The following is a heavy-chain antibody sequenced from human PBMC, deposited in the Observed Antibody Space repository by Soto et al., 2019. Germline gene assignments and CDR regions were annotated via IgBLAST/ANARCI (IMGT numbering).Heavy chain of an antibody. D-gene: IGHD5-12*01. J-gene: IGHJ5*02. Sequence: GASVKVSCKASGYTFTSYGISWVRQAPGQGLEWMGWISAYNGNTNYAQKLQGRVTMTTDTSTSTAYMELRSLRSDDTAVYYCARSDYVDIVATITGGSGFDPWAREPWSPSPQ. CDR3: ARSDYVDIVATITGGSGFDP. CDR2: ISAYNGNT. V-gene: IGHV1-18*01. CDR1: GYTFTSYG.